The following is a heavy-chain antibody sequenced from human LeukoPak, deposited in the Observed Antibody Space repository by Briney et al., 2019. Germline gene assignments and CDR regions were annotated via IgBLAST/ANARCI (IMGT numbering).Heavy chain of an antibody. V-gene: IGHV3-7*01. CDR3: ASGLGYYFDY. CDR1: GFTFSSYW. Sequence: GGSLRLSCVASGFTFSSYWMSWVRQAPGKGLEWVANIKQDGSEKYYVDSVKGRFTISRDNAENSLYLQMNSLRAEDTAVYYCASGLGYYFDYWGQGTLVTVSS. J-gene: IGHJ4*02. D-gene: IGHD7-27*01. CDR2: IKQDGSEK.